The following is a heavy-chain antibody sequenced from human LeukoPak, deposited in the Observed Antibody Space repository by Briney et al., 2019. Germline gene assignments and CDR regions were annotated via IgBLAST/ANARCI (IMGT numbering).Heavy chain of an antibody. CDR2: ISSSSSYI. Sequence: GGSLRLSCAASGFTFSSYSMNWVRQAPGKGLEWVSSISSSSSYIYYADSVKGRFTISRDNAKNSLYLQMNSLRAEDTAVYYCARGDPAAAGTWEVDYWGQGTLVTVSS. J-gene: IGHJ4*02. CDR3: ARGDPAAAGTWEVDY. CDR1: GFTFSSYS. V-gene: IGHV3-21*01. D-gene: IGHD6-13*01.